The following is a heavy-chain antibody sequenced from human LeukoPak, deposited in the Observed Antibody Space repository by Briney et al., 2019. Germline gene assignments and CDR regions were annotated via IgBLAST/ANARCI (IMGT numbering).Heavy chain of an antibody. CDR3: AREVVVAAPAGAFDI. J-gene: IGHJ3*02. Sequence: PSETLSLTCIVSGDSISSYYWSWIRQPPGRRLEWIGYIYYTGITNYNPSLKSRVTISVDTSKNQFSLKLSSVTAADTAVYYCAREVVVAAPAGAFDIWGQGTMVTVSS. V-gene: IGHV4-59*01. CDR2: IYYTGIT. D-gene: IGHD2-15*01. CDR1: GDSISSYY.